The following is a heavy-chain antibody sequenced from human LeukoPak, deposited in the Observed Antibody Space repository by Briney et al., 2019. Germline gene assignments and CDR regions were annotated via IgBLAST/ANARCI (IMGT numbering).Heavy chain of an antibody. CDR2: ISSDGNT. D-gene: IGHD6-25*01. V-gene: IGHV3-66*01. CDR3: AKDHYRLSTGWRLGY. Sequence: GRSLRLFCAVSGLTLCSSSMNWVRVGPGKGLEGVSVISSDGNTYYADSVKGRFTIARDNSRNTLSLQMHGLRADDAAVYYCAKDHYRLSTGWRLGYRGQGTLVTVSS. J-gene: IGHJ4*02. CDR1: GLTLCSSS.